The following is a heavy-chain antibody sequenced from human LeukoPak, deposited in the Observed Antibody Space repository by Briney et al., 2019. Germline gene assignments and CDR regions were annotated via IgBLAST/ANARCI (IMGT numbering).Heavy chain of an antibody. CDR1: GFTFINYW. D-gene: IGHD6-19*01. Sequence: GGSLRLSCAASGFTFINYWMSWVRQAPGKGLEWVANIKQDGSEKLHLDSLKGRFTISRDNAKNSLYLQMNSLRAEDTAVYYCARIGGSVDIGWFFDYWGQGTLVTVSS. V-gene: IGHV3-7*01. J-gene: IGHJ4*02. CDR3: ARIGGSVDIGWFFDY. CDR2: IKQDGSEK.